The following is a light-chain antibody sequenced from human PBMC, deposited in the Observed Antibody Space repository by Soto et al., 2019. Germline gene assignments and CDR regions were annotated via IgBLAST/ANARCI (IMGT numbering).Light chain of an antibody. J-gene: IGLJ1*01. CDR2: DTT. Sequence: QPVLTQPPSVSGAPGRGVTISCTGSYSNIGAGYGVHWYQQLPGTAPKLIIYDTTNRPSGVPDRFSGSRSGTSASLAITGLQAEDEADYFCQSYDNSLSGSELFGTGTKLTVL. V-gene: IGLV1-40*01. CDR3: QSYDNSLSGSEL. CDR1: YSNIGAGYG.